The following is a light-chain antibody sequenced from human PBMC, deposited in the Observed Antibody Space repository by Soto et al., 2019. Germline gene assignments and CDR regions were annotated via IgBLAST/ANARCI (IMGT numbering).Light chain of an antibody. J-gene: IGKJ1*01. CDR2: GAS. V-gene: IGKV3-15*01. CDR1: QIVNGVN. CDR3: QQYDQWPPST. Sequence: SVSQREKATLACVAIQIVNGVNLAWYQQKPGQAPRLLIYGASTRATGVPDRFSGSGYGTEFTLTINSLQSEGSAVYYCQQYDQWPPSTVGQGTKVDIK.